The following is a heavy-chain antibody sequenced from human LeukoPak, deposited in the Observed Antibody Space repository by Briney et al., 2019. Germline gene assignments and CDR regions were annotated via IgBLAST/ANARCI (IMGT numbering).Heavy chain of an antibody. Sequence: SETLSLTCTVSGGSISSYYWSWIRXXXXXXXXXXXXXXXXXXXXYNPSLKSRVTISVDTSKNQFSLKLSSVTAADTAVYYCARGRRSNPYYGSGSYYNPLYYFDYWGQGTLVTVSS. CDR3: ARGRRSNPYYGSGSYYNPLYYFDY. CDR1: GGSISSYY. CDR2: XXXXXXX. D-gene: IGHD3-10*01. V-gene: IGHV4-59*12. J-gene: IGHJ4*02.